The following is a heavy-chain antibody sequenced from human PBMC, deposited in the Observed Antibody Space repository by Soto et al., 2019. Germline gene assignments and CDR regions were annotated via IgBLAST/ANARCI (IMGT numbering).Heavy chain of an antibody. CDR2: TSYDGTNK. Sequence: XVSLRLSCEVSGFTFSTHGMHWVRQDPGKGLEWVAGTSYDGTNKYYARSVQGRFTISRENSMKTLYLQMNSLRTEDTAVYYCAKDLSGARWYYDALDVWGQGTTVTGSS. V-gene: IGHV3-30*18. CDR3: AKDLSGARWYYDALDV. D-gene: IGHD2-15*01. CDR1: GFTFSTHG. J-gene: IGHJ6*02.